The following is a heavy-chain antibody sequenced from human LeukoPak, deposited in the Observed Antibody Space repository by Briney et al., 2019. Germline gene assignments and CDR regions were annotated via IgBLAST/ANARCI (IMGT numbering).Heavy chain of an antibody. J-gene: IGHJ4*02. CDR2: IKSKTDGGTI. CDR1: GFTFSSYW. Sequence: PGGSLRLSCAASGFTFSSYWMTWVRQAPGKGLEWIGRIKSKTDGGTIDYAAPVKGRFTISRDDSKNTLYLQMNSLKTEDTAVYFCTTDMWATGYWGQGTLVTVSS. D-gene: IGHD1-26*01. CDR3: TTDMWATGY. V-gene: IGHV3-15*01.